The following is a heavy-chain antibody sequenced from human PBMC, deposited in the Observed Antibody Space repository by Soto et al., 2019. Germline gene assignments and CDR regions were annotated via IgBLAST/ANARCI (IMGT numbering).Heavy chain of an antibody. CDR3: ARGRGYCSGGSCYHYMDV. J-gene: IGHJ6*03. CDR1: GGSFSGYY. Sequence: PSETLSLTCAVYGGSFSGYYWSWIRQPPGKGLEWIGEINHSGSTNYNPSLKSRVTISVDTSKNQFSLKLSSVTAADTAVYYCARGRGYCSGGSCYHYMDVWGKGTTVTVSS. V-gene: IGHV4-34*01. D-gene: IGHD2-15*01. CDR2: INHSGST.